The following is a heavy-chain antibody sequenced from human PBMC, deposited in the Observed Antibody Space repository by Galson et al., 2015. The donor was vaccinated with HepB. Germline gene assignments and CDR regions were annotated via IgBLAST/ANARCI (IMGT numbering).Heavy chain of an antibody. CDR2: IYSGGST. J-gene: IGHJ3*02. CDR1: GFTVSSNY. V-gene: IGHV3-53*05. CDR3: ARSKWELLDAFDI. D-gene: IGHD1-26*01. Sequence: SLRLSCAASGFTVSSNYMSWVRQAPGKGLEWVSVIYSGGSTYYADSVKGRFTISRDNSKNTLYLQMNSLRAEDTAVYYCARSKWELLDAFDIWGQGTMVTVSS.